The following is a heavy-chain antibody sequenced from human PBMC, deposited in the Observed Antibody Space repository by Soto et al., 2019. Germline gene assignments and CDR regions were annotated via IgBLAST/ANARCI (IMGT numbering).Heavy chain of an antibody. CDR2: FSVSGGST. CDR3: AKEGGAYCSSTSCRPYYFDY. CDR1: GITFRSYA. Sequence: PGGSLRLSCAASGITFRSYAMSWVRQAPGKGLEWVSAFSVSGGSTYYADSVKGRFTISRDNSKNTLYLQMNSLTAEDTAVYYCAKEGGAYCSSTSCRPYYFDYWGQGAQVTVSS. J-gene: IGHJ4*02. V-gene: IGHV3-23*01. D-gene: IGHD2-2*01.